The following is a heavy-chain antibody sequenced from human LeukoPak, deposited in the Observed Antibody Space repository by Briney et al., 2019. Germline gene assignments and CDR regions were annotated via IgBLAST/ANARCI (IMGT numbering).Heavy chain of an antibody. Sequence: GGSLRLSCAASGFTFSDYYMSWIRQAPGKGLEWVSYISSSGSTTYYADSVKGRFTISRDNAKNSLYLQMNSLRAEDTAVYYCARAPYGGKAIGPYDYWGQGTLVTVSS. CDR2: ISSSGSTT. J-gene: IGHJ4*02. V-gene: IGHV3-11*04. CDR3: ARAPYGGKAIGPYDY. CDR1: GFTFSDYY. D-gene: IGHD4-23*01.